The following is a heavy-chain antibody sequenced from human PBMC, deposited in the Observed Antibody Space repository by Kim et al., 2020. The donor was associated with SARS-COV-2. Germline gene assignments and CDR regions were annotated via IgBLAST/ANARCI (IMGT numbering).Heavy chain of an antibody. CDR1: GFTFSSYG. CDR2: VGPGGGRT. CDR3: AKQDGSGWPFRFDN. J-gene: IGHJ4*02. D-gene: IGHD6-19*01. V-gene: IGHV3-23*01. Sequence: GGSLRLSCAASGFTFSSYGMSWVRQAPGKGLEWVSAVGPGGGRTYYADSVKGRFTVSRDNSQNTLYLQMGSLRAEDTAIYYCAKQDGSGWPFRFDNWGQGTLVTVSS.